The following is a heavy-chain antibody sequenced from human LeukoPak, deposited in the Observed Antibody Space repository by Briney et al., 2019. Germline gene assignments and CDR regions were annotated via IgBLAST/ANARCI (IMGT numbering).Heavy chain of an antibody. CDR1: GFTFSSYS. Sequence: PGGSLRLSCAASGFTFSSYSMNWVRQAPGKGLEWVSSISSSSSYIYYADSVKGRFTISRDNAKNSLYLQMNSLRAEDTAVYYCARDGGGYSYGYYYYYGMDVWGQGTTVTVSS. CDR2: ISSSSSYI. D-gene: IGHD5-18*01. J-gene: IGHJ6*02. V-gene: IGHV3-21*01. CDR3: ARDGGGYSYGYYYYYGMDV.